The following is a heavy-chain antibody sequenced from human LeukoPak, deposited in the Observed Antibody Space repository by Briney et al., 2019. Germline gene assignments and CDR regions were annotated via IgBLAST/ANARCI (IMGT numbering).Heavy chain of an antibody. D-gene: IGHD3-3*01. V-gene: IGHV3-7*01. J-gene: IGHJ1*01. CDR1: GFTFRTYW. CDR3: VSGFLDEFWSGHF. CDR2: IKYDGSQK. Sequence: GGSLRLSCAASGFTFRTYWMSWVRQAPGKGLEWVANIKYDGSQKYYVDSVKGRFAISRDNAKNSLFLQMSSLRAEDTAMYYCVSGFLDEFWSGHFWGQGTLVTVSS.